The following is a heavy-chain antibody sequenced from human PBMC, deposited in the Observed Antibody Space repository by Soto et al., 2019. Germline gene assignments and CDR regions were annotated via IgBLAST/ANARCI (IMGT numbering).Heavy chain of an antibody. Sequence: QVQLVQSGAEVKKPGASVKVSCKASGYTFSSYGISWVRQAPGQGLEWMGWISAYNGNTKYAQKIQGRVTMTTDTSTNTAYMELRSLSSDDTAVYYCARDSPPVDYWGQGTLVTVSS. V-gene: IGHV1-18*01. CDR1: GYTFSSYG. CDR3: ARDSPPVDY. CDR2: ISAYNGNT. J-gene: IGHJ4*02.